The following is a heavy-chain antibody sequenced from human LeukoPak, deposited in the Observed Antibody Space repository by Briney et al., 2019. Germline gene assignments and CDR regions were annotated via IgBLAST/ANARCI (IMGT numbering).Heavy chain of an antibody. CDR2: INPNSGGT. Sequence: GASVKVSCKASGYIFTGYYMHWVRQAPGQGLEWMGWINPNSGGTNYAQKFQGRVTMTRDTSISTAYMELSRLRSDDTAVYYCARDSGSYYYYMDVWGKGTTVTISS. V-gene: IGHV1-2*02. CDR3: ARDSGSYYYYMDV. CDR1: GYIFTGYY. D-gene: IGHD3-10*01. J-gene: IGHJ6*03.